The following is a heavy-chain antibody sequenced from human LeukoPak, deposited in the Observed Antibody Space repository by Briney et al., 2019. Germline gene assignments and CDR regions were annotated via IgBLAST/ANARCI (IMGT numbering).Heavy chain of an antibody. CDR3: ARLYYDSSGYHLDAFDI. J-gene: IGHJ3*02. D-gene: IGHD3-22*01. Sequence: SETLCLTCTVSGDSISSYYWSWIRHPPGKGLEWSGYIYTSGSTNYNPSLKSQVTISVDTSKNQFSLKLSSVTAADTAVYYCARLYYDSSGYHLDAFDIWGQGTMVTVSS. V-gene: IGHV4-4*09. CDR1: GDSISSYY. CDR2: IYTSGST.